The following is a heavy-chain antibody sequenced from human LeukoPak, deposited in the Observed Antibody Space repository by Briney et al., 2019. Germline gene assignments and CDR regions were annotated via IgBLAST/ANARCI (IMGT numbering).Heavy chain of an antibody. D-gene: IGHD3-10*01. CDR3: SYGSGSSYNVYYYAMDV. CDR2: IRSKAYGGTT. CDR1: GFTFGAYA. V-gene: IGHV3-49*04. Sequence: GGSLRLSCTASGFTFGAYAMSWVRQAPGKGLEWVGFIRSKAYGGTTEYAASVKGRFTISRDDSKSIAYLQMNSLKTEDTAVYYCSYGSGSSYNVYYYAMDVWGKGTTVTVSS. J-gene: IGHJ6*04.